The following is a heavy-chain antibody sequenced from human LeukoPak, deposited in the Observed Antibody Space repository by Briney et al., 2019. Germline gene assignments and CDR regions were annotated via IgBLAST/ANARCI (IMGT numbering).Heavy chain of an antibody. D-gene: IGHD2-21*02. CDR1: GFTFRNFG. V-gene: IGHV3-21*01. CDR2: ITSIRSYI. CDR3: TSWGDTTAEYFQR. Sequence: GGSLRLSCAASGFTFRNFGMNWVRQAPGKGLEWVSSITSIRSYIYYADSVKGRFTISRDNAQDSMYLQMNSLRVEDTAVYYCTSWGDTTAEYFQRWGQGTLVTVSS. J-gene: IGHJ1*01.